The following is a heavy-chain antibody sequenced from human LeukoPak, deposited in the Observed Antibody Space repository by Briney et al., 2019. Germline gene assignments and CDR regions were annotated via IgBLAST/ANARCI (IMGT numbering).Heavy chain of an antibody. Sequence: GSLRLSCAASEFTFSSYWMSWVRQAPGKGLEWVANIKQDGGQIYYLESVKGRFTVSRDNAKNSLYLQMNSLRAEDTAVYYCARKTGDCWGQGTLVIVSS. V-gene: IGHV3-7*01. J-gene: IGHJ4*02. CDR3: ARKTGDC. D-gene: IGHD1-14*01. CDR2: IKQDGGQI. CDR1: EFTFSSYW.